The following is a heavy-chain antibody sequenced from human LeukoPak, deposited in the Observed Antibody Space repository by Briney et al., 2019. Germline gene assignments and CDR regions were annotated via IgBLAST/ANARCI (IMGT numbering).Heavy chain of an antibody. J-gene: IGHJ3*01. CDR2: ISYDGGSK. CDR3: AREFPTDTFDF. CDR1: GFTFNSYG. Sequence: GSLRLSCVASGFTFNSYGMHWVRQAPGKGLEWLAGISYDGGSKYYADSVKGRFTISRDNSKKKLFLHMTSLRAEDTAVFYCAREFPTDTFDFWGQGTMVTVPS. V-gene: IGHV3-30*03.